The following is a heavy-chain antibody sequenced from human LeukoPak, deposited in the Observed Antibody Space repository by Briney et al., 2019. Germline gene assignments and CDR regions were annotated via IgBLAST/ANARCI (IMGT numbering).Heavy chain of an antibody. CDR1: GGSISSRSTY. V-gene: IGHV4-39*01. CDR3: ASRTGYTYWT. J-gene: IGHJ5*02. D-gene: IGHD5-12*01. CDR2: IYYSGNT. Sequence: SETLSLTCTVSGGSISSRSTYWARIRQPPGKGLEWIGSIYYSGNTYYNPSLKSRVTISVDASKNQLSLKLRSVTAADTAVYYCASRTGYTYWTWGQGTLVTVSS.